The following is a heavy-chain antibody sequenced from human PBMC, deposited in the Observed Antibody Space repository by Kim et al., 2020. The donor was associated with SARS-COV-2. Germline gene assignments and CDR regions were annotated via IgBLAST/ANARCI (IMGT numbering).Heavy chain of an antibody. Sequence: SETLSLTCTVSGGSISSYYWSWIRQPPGKGLEWIGYIYYSGSTNYNPSLKSRVTISVDTSKNQFSLKLSSVTAADTAVYYCARDFYCSSTSCPSHWYFDLWGRGTLVTVSS. CDR2: IYYSGST. D-gene: IGHD2-2*01. CDR3: ARDFYCSSTSCPSHWYFDL. V-gene: IGHV4-59*13. CDR1: GGSISSYY. J-gene: IGHJ2*01.